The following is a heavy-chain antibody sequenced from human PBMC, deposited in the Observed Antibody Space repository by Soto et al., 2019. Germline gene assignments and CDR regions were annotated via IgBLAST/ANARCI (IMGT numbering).Heavy chain of an antibody. CDR2: IIPIFGTA. CDR3: ARDGSGYRSRASPMDV. D-gene: IGHD3-22*01. Sequence: QVQLVQSGAEVKKPGSSVKVSCKASGDTFSSYAISWVRQAPGQGLEWMGGIIPIFGTANYAQKFQGRVTITADESTSTAYMELSSLSSEDTAVYYCARDGSGYRSRASPMDVWGHGTTVTVSS. V-gene: IGHV1-69*01. J-gene: IGHJ6*02. CDR1: GDTFSSYA.